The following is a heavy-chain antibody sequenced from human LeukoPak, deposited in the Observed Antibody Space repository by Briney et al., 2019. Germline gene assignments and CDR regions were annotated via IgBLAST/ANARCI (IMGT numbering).Heavy chain of an antibody. Sequence: SVKVSCKASGGTFSSYAISWVRQAPGQGLEWMGGIIPIFGTANYAQKFQGRVTITADESTSTAYMELSSLRSEDTAVYYCARAKNWNDGEALDIWGQGTMVTVSS. D-gene: IGHD1-1*01. J-gene: IGHJ3*02. V-gene: IGHV1-69*13. CDR3: ARAKNWNDGEALDI. CDR2: IIPIFGTA. CDR1: GGTFSSYA.